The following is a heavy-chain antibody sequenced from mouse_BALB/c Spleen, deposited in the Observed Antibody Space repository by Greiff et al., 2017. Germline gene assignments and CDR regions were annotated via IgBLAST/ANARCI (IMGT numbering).Heavy chain of an antibody. D-gene: IGHD2-4*01. Sequence: QVQLKESGAELVRPGVSVKISCKGSGYTFTDYAMHWVKQSHAKSLEWIGVISTYYGDASYNQKFKGKATMTVDKSSSTAYMELARLTSEDSAIYYCARGGYDYDGYYYAMDYWGQGTSVTVSS. J-gene: IGHJ4*01. CDR2: ISTYYGDA. CDR3: ARGGYDYDGYYYAMDY. V-gene: IGHV1S137*01. CDR1: GYTFTDYA.